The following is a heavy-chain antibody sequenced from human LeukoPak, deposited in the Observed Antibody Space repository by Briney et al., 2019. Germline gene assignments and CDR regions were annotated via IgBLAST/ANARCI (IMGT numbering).Heavy chain of an antibody. Sequence: SQTLSLTCAISGDSVSSNSVTWNWIRQSPSRGLEWLGRTYYRSTWYNDYAVSVRGRITVNPDTSKNQFSLHLNSVTPEDTAVYYCAPRVAASLSGGYFDYWGQGTLVTVSS. J-gene: IGHJ4*02. CDR1: GDSVSSNSVT. V-gene: IGHV6-1*01. CDR3: APRVAASLSGGYFDY. CDR2: TYYRSTWYN. D-gene: IGHD2-15*01.